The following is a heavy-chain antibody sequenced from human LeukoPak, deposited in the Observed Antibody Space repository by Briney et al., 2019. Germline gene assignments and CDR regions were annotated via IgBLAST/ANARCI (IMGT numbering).Heavy chain of an antibody. CDR3: AVRVAAAGD. V-gene: IGHV1-18*01. CDR2: ISAYNGNT. J-gene: IGHJ4*02. D-gene: IGHD6-13*01. CDR1: GYTFTGYG. Sequence: PGATVKVSCKASGYTFTGYGISWVRQAPGQGLEWMGWISAYNGNTNYAPKLQGRVTMTTDTSTSTAYMELRSLTSDDTAVYYCAVRVAAAGDWGQGTLSPSPQ.